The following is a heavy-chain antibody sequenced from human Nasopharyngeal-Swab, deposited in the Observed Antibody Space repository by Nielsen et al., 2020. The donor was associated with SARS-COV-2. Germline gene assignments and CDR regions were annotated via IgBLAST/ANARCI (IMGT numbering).Heavy chain of an antibody. Sequence: SETLSLTCTVSGASITSGAYYWSWIRHIPGRGLEWIGYIYYSGNTFYNPSLKSRVTMSIDTSENQFSLNLNSVTAADTAVYYCGGGWAGHYFDYWGQGTLVTVSS. V-gene: IGHV4-31*03. CDR2: IYYSGNT. CDR3: GGGWAGHYFDY. CDR1: GASITSGAYY. J-gene: IGHJ4*02. D-gene: IGHD1-26*01.